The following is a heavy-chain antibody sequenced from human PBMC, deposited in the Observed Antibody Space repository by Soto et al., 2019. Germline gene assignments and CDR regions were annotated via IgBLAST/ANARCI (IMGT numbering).Heavy chain of an antibody. CDR2: ISAYNGNT. D-gene: IGHD2-21*01. CDR3: ARDLQGDPYY. Sequence: ASGKVSCKAIGYSFTSHYMHWVRQAPGQGLEWMGWISAYNGNTNYAQKLQGRVTMTTDTSTSTAYMELRSLRSDDTAVYYCARDLQGDPYYWGQGTLVTVSS. CDR1: GYSFTSHY. J-gene: IGHJ4*02. V-gene: IGHV1-18*04.